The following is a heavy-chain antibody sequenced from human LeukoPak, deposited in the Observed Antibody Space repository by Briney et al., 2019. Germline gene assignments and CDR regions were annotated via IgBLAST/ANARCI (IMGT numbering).Heavy chain of an antibody. CDR3: ARGVTRSSTGG. D-gene: IGHD2-8*02. CDR1: GYTFTGYY. J-gene: IGHJ4*02. V-gene: IGHV1-2*02. Sequence: ASVKVSCKASGYTFTGYYMHWVRQAPGQGLEWRGWINPNSGGTNYAQKFQGRVTMTRDMSISTAYMELSRLRSDETAVYYCARGVTRSSTGGWGQGTLVTVSS. CDR2: INPNSGGT.